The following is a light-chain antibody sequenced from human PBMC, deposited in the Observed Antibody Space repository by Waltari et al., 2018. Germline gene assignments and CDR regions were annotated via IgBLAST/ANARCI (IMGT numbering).Light chain of an antibody. CDR2: GAS. CDR1: QSVTNN. J-gene: IGKJ4*01. Sequence: EIIMTQSPATLSLSPGERATLSCRASQSVTNNLAWYQQKPGQAPRLLIYGASTRATSIPARISGSGSGTEFTLTISSLQSEDFASYYCQQYNNWPLTFGGGTKVEIK. CDR3: QQYNNWPLT. V-gene: IGKV3-15*01.